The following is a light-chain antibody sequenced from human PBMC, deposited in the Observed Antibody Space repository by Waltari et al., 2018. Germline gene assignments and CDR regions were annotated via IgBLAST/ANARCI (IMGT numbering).Light chain of an antibody. V-gene: IGKV3-11*01. CDR3: QQRYYWPPWT. Sequence: EIVLTQSPATLSLSPGERATLSCRASQTVITYLAWYQQKPGQAPRLLISDASNRVPGIPARFSGSGSGTDFTLTISSLEPEDFAVYYCQQRYYWPPWTFGQGTKVDLK. J-gene: IGKJ1*01. CDR1: QTVITY. CDR2: DAS.